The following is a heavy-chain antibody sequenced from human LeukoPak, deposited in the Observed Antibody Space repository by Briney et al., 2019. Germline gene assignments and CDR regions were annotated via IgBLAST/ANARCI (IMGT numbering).Heavy chain of an antibody. V-gene: IGHV1-69*04. D-gene: IGHD6-13*01. CDR3: SREIGAAGHHYGLDV. J-gene: IGHJ6*02. CDR1: GGTFSSYA. CDR2: IIPILGKT. Sequence: SVKVSCKASGGTFSSYAISGVRQAPGQGLEWIGRIIPILGKTNYAQKVQGRVTISGDKAKNTAYLELNSLRTEDSAIYYCSREIGAAGHHYGLDVWGQGTTVTVSS.